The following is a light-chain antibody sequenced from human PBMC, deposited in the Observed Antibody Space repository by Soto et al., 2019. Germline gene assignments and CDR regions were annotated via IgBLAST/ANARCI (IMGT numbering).Light chain of an antibody. Sequence: EIVMTQSPATLSVSPGERATLSCRASQSVSSKLAWYQQKPGQSPRLLIYGASTRATGVPARFSGSGSGTEFTLTISSLQSEDFAVYDWQLYNNWPPITVGQGTRLEIK. CDR2: GAS. J-gene: IGKJ5*01. CDR1: QSVSSK. CDR3: QLYNNWPPIT. V-gene: IGKV3-15*01.